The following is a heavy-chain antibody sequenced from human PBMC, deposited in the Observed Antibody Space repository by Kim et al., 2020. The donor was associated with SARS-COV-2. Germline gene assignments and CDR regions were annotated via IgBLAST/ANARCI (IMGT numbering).Heavy chain of an antibody. J-gene: IGHJ3*02. V-gene: IGHV3-73*01. CDR1: GFTLGGSA. D-gene: IGHD5-12*01. Sequence: GGSLRLSCAASGFTLGGSAMHWVRQASGKGLEWVGRIRSKANSDATTYSASVKGRFTISRDDSKNTAHLQMNRRKTEDTAEYYCARGPPYSATSCDAFGIWRQETTGTVSS. CDR3: ARGPPYSATSCDAFGI. CDR2: IRSKANSDAT.